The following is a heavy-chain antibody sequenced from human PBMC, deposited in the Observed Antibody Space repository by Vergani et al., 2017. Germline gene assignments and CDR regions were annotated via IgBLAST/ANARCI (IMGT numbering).Heavy chain of an antibody. CDR2: IDWNDNK. CDR3: ARIRRRGRSGYDIFDF. J-gene: IGHJ4*02. CDR1: GFSILTSEMC. D-gene: IGHD5-12*01. Sequence: QVTLRESGPALVKPTQTLILTCTFSGFSILTSEMCVSWIRQPPGKALEWLALIDWNDNKYFNTSLKTRLTISKDASKNQVVLTMTNMDPVDTAIYYCARIRRRGRSGYDIFDFWGQGILVTVAS. V-gene: IGHV2-70*01.